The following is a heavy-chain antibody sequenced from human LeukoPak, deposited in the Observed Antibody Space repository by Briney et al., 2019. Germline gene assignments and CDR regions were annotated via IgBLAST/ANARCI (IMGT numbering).Heavy chain of an antibody. Sequence: SETLSLICTVSAGSISSSSYYWSWLRQPPGKGLEWIGYTYHTGSTYYNPSLKSRVTISVDRSKNQFSLKLSSVTAADTAVYYCVGTQQLVRQFDYWGQGTLVTVSS. CDR3: VGTQQLVRQFDY. CDR1: AGSISSSSYY. J-gene: IGHJ4*02. CDR2: TYHTGST. D-gene: IGHD6-13*01. V-gene: IGHV4-30-2*01.